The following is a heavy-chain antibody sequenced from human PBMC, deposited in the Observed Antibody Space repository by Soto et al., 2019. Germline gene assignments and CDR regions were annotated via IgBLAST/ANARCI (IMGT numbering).Heavy chain of an antibody. V-gene: IGHV4-34*01. D-gene: IGHD3-16*02. CDR3: ARAIKNYDYVWGSYRFPSGYFDY. Sequence: LSLTCAVYGGSFSGYYWSWIRQPPGKGLEWXGEINHSGGTNYNPSLKSRVTISVETSKDQFSLKLSSVTAADTAVYYCARAIKNYDYVWGSYRFPSGYFDYWGQGTLVTVSS. CDR2: INHSGGT. CDR1: GGSFSGYY. J-gene: IGHJ4*02.